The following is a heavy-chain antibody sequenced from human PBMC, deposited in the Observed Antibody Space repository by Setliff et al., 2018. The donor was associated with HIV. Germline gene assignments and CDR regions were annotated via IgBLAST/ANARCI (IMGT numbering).Heavy chain of an antibody. V-gene: IGHV4-34*01. CDR2: INHGGST. CDR3: ARAPRYYRGWYIPEYFDN. CDR1: GGSFSNYY. J-gene: IGHJ4*02. Sequence: KTSETLSLTCAVYGGSFSNYYWSWIRQSPGEGLEWIGEINHGGSTNYNPSLKSRVTISVDTSKNHFSLRLNSVTAADTAVYFCARAPRYYRGWYIPEYFDNWGEGTLVTVSS. D-gene: IGHD6-19*01.